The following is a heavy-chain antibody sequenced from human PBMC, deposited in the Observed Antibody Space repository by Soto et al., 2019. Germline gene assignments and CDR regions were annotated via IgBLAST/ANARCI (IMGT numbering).Heavy chain of an antibody. CDR3: ANDSRSHPQGWFDP. D-gene: IGHD2-15*01. CDR2: ISGSGDYT. J-gene: IGHJ5*02. Sequence: EVQLLESGGGLVQPGESLRLSCAASGFTFSSYAMTWVRQAPGKGLEWVSSISGSGDYTYFADSVKSRFTISRDNSKDTLYLQMSSLRVEDTAIYSCANDSRSHPQGWFDPWGQGTLVTVSS. V-gene: IGHV3-23*01. CDR1: GFTFSSYA.